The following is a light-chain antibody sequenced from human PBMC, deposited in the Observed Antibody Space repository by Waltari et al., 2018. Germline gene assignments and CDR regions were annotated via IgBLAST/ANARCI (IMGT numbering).Light chain of an antibody. J-gene: IGKJ5*01. CDR1: QSVSSN. CDR2: AAS. CDR3: QQYNHWPPIT. V-gene: IGKV3-15*01. Sequence: EIVMTQSPDTLSVSPGERATFSCRASQSVSSNLACYQQKPGQAPRPLIYAASTSATSIPARFSGSGSETDFTLTSSSLQSEDSAVYYCQQYNHWPPITFGQGTRLEIK.